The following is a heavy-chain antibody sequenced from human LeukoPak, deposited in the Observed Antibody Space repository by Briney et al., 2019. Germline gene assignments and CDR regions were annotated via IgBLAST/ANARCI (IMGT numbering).Heavy chain of an antibody. D-gene: IGHD3-3*01. Sequence: XWIRXXXGKGLEWIGRIYTSGSTNYNPSLKSRVTMSVDTSKNQFSLKLSSVTAADTAVYYCASEGKRRFYGAFDIWGQGTMVTVSS. CDR3: ASEGKRRFYGAFDI. CDR2: IYTSGST. V-gene: IGHV4-4*07. J-gene: IGHJ3*02.